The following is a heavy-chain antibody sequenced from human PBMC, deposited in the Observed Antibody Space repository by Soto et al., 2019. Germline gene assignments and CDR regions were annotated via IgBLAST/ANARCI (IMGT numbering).Heavy chain of an antibody. J-gene: IGHJ4*02. CDR1: GYTFTGYY. CDR2: INPNSGGT. V-gene: IGHV1-2*02. Sequence: ASVKVSCKASGYTFTGYYMHWVRQAPGQGLEWMGWINPNSGGTNYAQKFQGRVTMTRDTSISTAYMELSRLRSDDTAVYYCARDAAVSLGSSPELDYWGQGTQVTVSS. D-gene: IGHD6-6*01. CDR3: ARDAAVSLGSSPELDY.